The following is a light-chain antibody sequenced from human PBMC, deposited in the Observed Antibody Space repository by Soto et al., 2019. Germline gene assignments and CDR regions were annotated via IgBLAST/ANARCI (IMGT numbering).Light chain of an antibody. CDR1: SGHSNYV. Sequence: QSVLTQSPSASASLGASVKLTCTLSSGHSNYVIAWHQHQPEKGPRYLMKVSTEGSHAKGDGIPPRFSGSSSGAERYLTISNLQSDDEADYYCQTWDTDIPVFGGGTKLTVL. CDR2: VSTEGSH. CDR3: QTWDTDIPV. J-gene: IGLJ2*01. V-gene: IGLV4-69*01.